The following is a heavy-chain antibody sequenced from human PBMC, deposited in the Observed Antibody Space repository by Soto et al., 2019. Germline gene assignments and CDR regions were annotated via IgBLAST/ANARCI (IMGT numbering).Heavy chain of an antibody. D-gene: IGHD6-13*01. V-gene: IGHV4-34*01. CDR2: INHSGST. Sequence: SETLSLTCAVYGGSFSGYYWSWIRQPPGKGLEWIGEINHSGSTNYNPSLKSRVTISVDTSKNQFSPKLSSVTAADTAVYYCARYGVSQVSYYYYGMDVWGQGTTVTVSS. J-gene: IGHJ6*02. CDR1: GGSFSGYY. CDR3: ARYGVSQVSYYYYGMDV.